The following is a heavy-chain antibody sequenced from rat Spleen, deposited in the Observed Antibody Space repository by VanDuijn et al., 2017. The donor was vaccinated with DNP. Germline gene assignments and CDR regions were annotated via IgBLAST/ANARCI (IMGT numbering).Heavy chain of an antibody. CDR2: ISSTGDNT. D-gene: IGHD1-4*01. CDR1: GFIFSNYW. CDR3: AGRPPPTRGPFDY. V-gene: IGHV5-31*01. J-gene: IGHJ2*01. Sequence: EVQLVESDGGLVQPGRSLKLSCVASGFIFSNYWMTWIRQAPGKGLEWVASISSTGDNTYYSDSVKGRFSLSRDNAKSTLYLQMDSLRSEDTATYYCAGRPPPTRGPFDYWGQGVTVTVSS.